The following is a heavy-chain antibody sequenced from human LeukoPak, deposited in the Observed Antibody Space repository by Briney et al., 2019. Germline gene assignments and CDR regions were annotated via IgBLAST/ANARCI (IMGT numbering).Heavy chain of an antibody. D-gene: IGHD3-10*01. V-gene: IGHV3-30*04. CDR1: GFTFSGYA. Sequence: GGSLRLSCAASGFTFSGYAMHWVRQAPGKGLEWVAIIPSDGSKIYYADSVKGRFTISRDNSKNTLYLQMNSLRAEDTAVYYCARDRGSLYSYGMDVWGQGTTVTVSS. J-gene: IGHJ6*02. CDR2: IPSDGSKI. CDR3: ARDRGSLYSYGMDV.